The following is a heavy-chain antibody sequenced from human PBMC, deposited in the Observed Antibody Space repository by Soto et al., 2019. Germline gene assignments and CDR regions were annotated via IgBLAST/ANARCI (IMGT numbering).Heavy chain of an antibody. J-gene: IGHJ3*02. V-gene: IGHV3-30-3*01. CDR1: GFTFSSYA. D-gene: IGHD2-2*01. CDR3: ARDKYRLPDDAFDI. Sequence: PGGSLRLSCAASGFTFSSYAMHWVRQAPGKGLEWVAVISYDGSDKYYADAVKGRFTISRDNSKNTLHLQINSLTREDTAVHYCARDKYRLPDDAFDIWGQGTLVTVSS. CDR2: ISYDGSDK.